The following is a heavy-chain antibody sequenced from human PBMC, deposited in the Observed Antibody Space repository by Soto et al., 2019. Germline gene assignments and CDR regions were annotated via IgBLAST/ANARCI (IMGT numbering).Heavy chain of an antibody. V-gene: IGHV1-18*01. CDR3: ARDLAAAGPFDY. Sequence: QVQLVQSGAEVKKPGASVKVSCKASGYTFTSYGISWVRQAPGQGLEWMGWISAYNGNTNYAQTLQGRVTTTTDTSTSTASMELRSLRSDDTAVDYCARDLAAAGPFDYWGQGTLVTVSP. J-gene: IGHJ4*02. D-gene: IGHD6-13*01. CDR2: ISAYNGNT. CDR1: GYTFTSYG.